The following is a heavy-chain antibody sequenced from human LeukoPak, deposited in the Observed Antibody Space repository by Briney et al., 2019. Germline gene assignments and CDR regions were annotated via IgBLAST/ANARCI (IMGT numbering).Heavy chain of an antibody. D-gene: IGHD5-24*01. Sequence: PSETLSLTCAVYGGSFSGYYWSWIRQPPGKGLEWIGEINHSGSTNYNPSLKSRVTISVDTSKNQFSLKLSSVTAADTAVYYCARGPGGWLHSWGQGTLVTVS. J-gene: IGHJ5*02. CDR1: GGSFSGYY. V-gene: IGHV4-34*01. CDR2: INHSGST. CDR3: ARGPGGWLHS.